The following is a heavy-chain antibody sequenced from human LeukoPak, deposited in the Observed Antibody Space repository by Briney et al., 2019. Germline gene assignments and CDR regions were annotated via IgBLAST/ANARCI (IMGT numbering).Heavy chain of an antibody. CDR2: ISGSGGST. CDR1: GFTFSSYA. CDR3: AKDRSYCSGGSCYSWFDP. Sequence: GALRLSCAASGFTFSSYAMSWVRHAPGKGLEWVSAISGSGGSTYYADSVKGRFTISRDNSKNTLYLQMNSLRAEDTAVYYCAKDRSYCSGGSCYSWFDPWGQGTLVTVSS. V-gene: IGHV3-23*01. D-gene: IGHD2-15*01. J-gene: IGHJ5*02.